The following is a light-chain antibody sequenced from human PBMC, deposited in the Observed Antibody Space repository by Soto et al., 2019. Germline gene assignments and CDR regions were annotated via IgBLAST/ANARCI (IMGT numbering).Light chain of an antibody. Sequence: QSALTQPASVSGSSGQSITSSCSGTSSDVGGYNYVSWYQQNPGKAPKLMIYEVSSRPSGVSNRFSGSKSGNTASLTISGLQAEDEADYYCSSYTSSSTLVFGRGTKLTVL. CDR1: SSDVGGYNY. V-gene: IGLV2-14*01. J-gene: IGLJ2*01. CDR2: EVS. CDR3: SSYTSSSTLV.